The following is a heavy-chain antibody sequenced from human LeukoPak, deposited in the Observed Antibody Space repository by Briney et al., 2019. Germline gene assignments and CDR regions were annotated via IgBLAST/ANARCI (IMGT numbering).Heavy chain of an antibody. Sequence: ASVKVSCKASGYTFTSYGISWVRQAPGQGLEWMGWISAYNGNTNYAQKLQGRVTMTTDTSTSTAYMELRSLRSDDTAVYYCARACYVWRSYRFGYYYYYMDVWGKGTTVTVSS. V-gene: IGHV1-18*01. CDR2: ISAYNGNT. CDR3: ARACYVWRSYRFGYYYYYMDV. J-gene: IGHJ6*03. CDR1: GYTFTSYG. D-gene: IGHD3-16*02.